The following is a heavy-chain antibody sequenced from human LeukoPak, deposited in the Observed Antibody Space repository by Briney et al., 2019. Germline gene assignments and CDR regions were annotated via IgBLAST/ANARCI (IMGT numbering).Heavy chain of an antibody. CDR1: GGSISSYY. Sequence: SETLSLTCTVSGGSISSYYWSWIRQPPGKGLEWIGYIYYSGSTNYNPSLKSRVTISVDTSKNQFSLKLSSVTAADTAVYCCARGLDYGDEPYYFDYRGQGTLVTVSS. J-gene: IGHJ4*02. CDR3: ARGLDYGDEPYYFDY. V-gene: IGHV4-59*01. CDR2: IYYSGST. D-gene: IGHD4-17*01.